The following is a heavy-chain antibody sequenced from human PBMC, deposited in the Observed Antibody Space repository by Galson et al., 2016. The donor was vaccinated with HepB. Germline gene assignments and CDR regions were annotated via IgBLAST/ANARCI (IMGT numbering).Heavy chain of an antibody. V-gene: IGHV3-21*01. Sequence: SLRLSCAASGFIFRNYGMNWVRQAPGKGLEWVSYISSGSSYIYYADSVKGRFTISRDNAKKSLYLQMNSLRDEDTAVYYCVRDPGYCTNGVCRYLDYWGQGTLLTVSS. CDR2: ISSGSSYI. CDR1: GFIFRNYG. CDR3: VRDPGYCTNGVCRYLDY. J-gene: IGHJ4*02. D-gene: IGHD2-8*01.